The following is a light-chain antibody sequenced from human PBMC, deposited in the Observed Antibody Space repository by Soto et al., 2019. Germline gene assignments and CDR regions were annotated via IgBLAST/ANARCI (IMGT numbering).Light chain of an antibody. V-gene: IGLV2-8*01. Sequence: QSALTQPPSASGSPGQSVTISCTGTSSDIGGYNSVSWYQQHPGKAPKLIIFEVYKRPSGVPDRFSGSKSANTATLTVSGLQADDEAIYYCNSYAGINNLIFGGGTKVTVL. CDR2: EVY. CDR1: SSDIGGYNS. CDR3: NSYAGINNLI. J-gene: IGLJ2*01.